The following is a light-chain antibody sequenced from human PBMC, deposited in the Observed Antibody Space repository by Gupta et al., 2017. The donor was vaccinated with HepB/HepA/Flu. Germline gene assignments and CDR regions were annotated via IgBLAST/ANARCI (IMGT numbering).Light chain of an antibody. CDR3: QQSYSTLFT. CDR1: QSISSF. J-gene: IGKJ3*01. Sequence: DIQMTQSLSSLSASVGDRVTITCRASQSISSFLNWYQQKPGKDPKLLIYDAASLQSGVPSRFSGSGSGTDFTLTISSLQPEDFATYYCQQSYSTLFTFGPGTNVDIK. CDR2: DAA. V-gene: IGKV1-39*01.